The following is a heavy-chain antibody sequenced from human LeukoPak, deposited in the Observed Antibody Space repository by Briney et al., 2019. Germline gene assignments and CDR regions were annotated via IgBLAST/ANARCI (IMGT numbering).Heavy chain of an antibody. CDR2: INQDGSEK. CDR3: ARDPYSSGWPSYYYYGMDV. CDR1: GFTFSSYW. D-gene: IGHD6-19*01. Sequence: GGSLRLSCAASGFTFSSYWMSWVRQAPGKGLEGVANINQDGSEKYYVDSVKGRFTISRDNAKNSLYLQINSLRAEDTAVYYCARDPYSSGWPSYYYYGMDVWGQGTTVTVSS. V-gene: IGHV3-7*01. J-gene: IGHJ6*02.